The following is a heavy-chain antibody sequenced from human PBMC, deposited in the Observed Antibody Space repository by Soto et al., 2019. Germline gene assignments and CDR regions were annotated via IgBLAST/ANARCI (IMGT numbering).Heavy chain of an antibody. CDR3: ARESGGATATLDYYYFYMDV. Sequence: QVQLVQSGAEVRKPGASVTVSCRSSGYSFNDYCIHWVRQAPGQGLEWMGWINPNSGVTKYAQKFQGWVSMTRDTSIRTVYMQLSRRRSDDTAVYYCARESGGATATLDYYYFYMDVWGKGTTVTVSS. V-gene: IGHV1-2*04. CDR2: INPNSGVT. J-gene: IGHJ6*03. CDR1: GYSFNDYC. D-gene: IGHD5-12*01.